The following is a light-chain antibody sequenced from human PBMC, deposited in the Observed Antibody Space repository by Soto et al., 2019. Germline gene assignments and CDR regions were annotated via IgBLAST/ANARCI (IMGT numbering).Light chain of an antibody. Sequence: EVVLTQSPGTVSLSPGERVTLSCRASQSVISNYLAWFQQRPGQAPRLLIYAASSRATGIHDRFSGSGSGTDFALSISSIDPEDFAVYYCQQYGSSLTWTFGQGTKVEIK. J-gene: IGKJ1*01. CDR2: AAS. CDR1: QSVISNY. V-gene: IGKV3-20*01. CDR3: QQYGSSLTWT.